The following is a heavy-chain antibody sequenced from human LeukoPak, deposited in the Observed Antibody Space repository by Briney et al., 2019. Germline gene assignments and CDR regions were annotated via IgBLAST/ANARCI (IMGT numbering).Heavy chain of an antibody. Sequence: GASVKVSCKASGYTFTGYYMHSVRQAPGQGLEWMGWINPNSGGTNYAQKFRVRVTMTRDTSISTAYMELSRLRSDDTAVYYCARGFYNWNYGDAFDIWGQGTMVTVSS. D-gene: IGHD1-7*01. J-gene: IGHJ3*02. CDR2: INPNSGGT. CDR3: ARGFYNWNYGDAFDI. V-gene: IGHV1-2*02. CDR1: GYTFTGYY.